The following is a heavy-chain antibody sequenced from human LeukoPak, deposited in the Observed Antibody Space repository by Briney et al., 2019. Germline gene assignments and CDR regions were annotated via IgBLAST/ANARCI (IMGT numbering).Heavy chain of an antibody. CDR2: ISSSSSYI. V-gene: IGHV3-21*01. J-gene: IGHJ4*02. D-gene: IGHD3-22*01. CDR1: GFTFSSYS. Sequence: GGSLRLSCAASGFTFSSYSMNWVRQAPGKGLEWVSSISSSSSYIYYADSVKGRFTISRDNAKNSLYLQMNSLRAEDTAVYYCARDFPPSGSSGYPPAYFDYWGQGTLVTVSS. CDR3: ARDFPPSGSSGYPPAYFDY.